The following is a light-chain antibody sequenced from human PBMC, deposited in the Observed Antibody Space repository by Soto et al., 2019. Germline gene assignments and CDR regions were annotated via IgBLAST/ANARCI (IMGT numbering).Light chain of an antibody. CDR3: AAWDDSRVV. CDR2: NN. J-gene: IGLJ2*01. CDR1: FNVGTKI. Sequence: QPVLTQPPSASGTPGQRVIISCSGFNVGTKIVNWYQQLPGAAPKLLIFNNQRPSGVPDRFSGSKSATSASLAISGLRSDDEADYYCAAWDDSRVVFGGGTKLTVL. V-gene: IGLV1-44*01.